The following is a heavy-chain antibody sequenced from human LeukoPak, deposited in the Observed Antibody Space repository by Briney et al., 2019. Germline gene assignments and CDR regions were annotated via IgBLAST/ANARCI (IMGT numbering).Heavy chain of an antibody. D-gene: IGHD3-10*01. V-gene: IGHV3-9*01. CDR3: AKDDPFRFGSGGFDY. J-gene: IGHJ4*02. CDR1: GFTFYDYA. Sequence: GRSLRLSCAASGFTFYDYAMHWVRQAPGKGLEWVSGISWNSGSIGYADSVKGRFTISRDNAKNSLYLQMNSLRAEDTALYYCAKDDPFRFGSGGFDYWGQGTLVTVSS. CDR2: ISWNSGSI.